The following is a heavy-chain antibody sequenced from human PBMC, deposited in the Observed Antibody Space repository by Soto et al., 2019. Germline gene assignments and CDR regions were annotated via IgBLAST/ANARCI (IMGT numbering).Heavy chain of an antibody. Sequence: GGSLRLSCAASGFTFSSYAMSWVRQAPGKGLEWVSAISGSGGSTYYADSVKGRFTISRDNSKNTLYLQMNSLRAEDTAVYYCAKDNGDSSGYYFILFVFDIWGQGTMVTVSS. V-gene: IGHV3-23*01. CDR1: GFTFSSYA. J-gene: IGHJ3*02. CDR2: ISGSGGST. D-gene: IGHD3-22*01. CDR3: AKDNGDSSGYYFILFVFDI.